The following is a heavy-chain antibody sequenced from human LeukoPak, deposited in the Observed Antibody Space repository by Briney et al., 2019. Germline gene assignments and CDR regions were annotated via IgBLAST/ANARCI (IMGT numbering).Heavy chain of an antibody. CDR2: ISSSGSPI. D-gene: IGHD3-3*01. CDR1: GFRFSDYS. Sequence: GGSLRLSCAAPGFRFSDYSMNWVRQAPGKGLEWISYISSSGSPIYYADSVKGRFTIARDNAKNSLFLQMNSLRAEDTAVYYCARVPRFSAIFGWGQGTTVTVSS. J-gene: IGHJ6*02. V-gene: IGHV3-48*01. CDR3: ARVPRFSAIFG.